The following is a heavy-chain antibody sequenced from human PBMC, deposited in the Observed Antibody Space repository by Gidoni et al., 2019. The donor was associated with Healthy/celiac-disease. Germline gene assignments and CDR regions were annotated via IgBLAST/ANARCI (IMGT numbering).Heavy chain of an antibody. V-gene: IGHV4-34*01. Sequence: QVQLQQWGAGLLKPSETLSLTCAVYGGSFSGYYWSWFRQPPGKGQEWIEEINHSGSTNYNPALKSRVTISVDTSKNQFSQKLSSVTAADTAVYYCARITGYCSSTSCPKDWFDPWGQGTLVTVSS. J-gene: IGHJ5*02. D-gene: IGHD2-2*01. CDR2: INHSGST. CDR3: ARITGYCSSTSCPKDWFDP. CDR1: GGSFSGYY.